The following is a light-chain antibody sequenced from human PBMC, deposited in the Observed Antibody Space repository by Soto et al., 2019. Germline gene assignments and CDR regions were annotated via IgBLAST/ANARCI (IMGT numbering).Light chain of an antibody. CDR3: SSYPGRNTSV. CDR1: SSDIGAHNF. V-gene: IGLV2-8*01. CDR2: DVD. J-gene: IGLJ1*01. Sequence: QSALTQPPSASGSPGQSVTISCAGTSSDIGAHNFVSWYQQHPGKAPKLMIHDVDQRPSAVPDRFSVSKSGNTASLTVSGLQAEDEADYYCSSYPGRNTSVFGSGTKVTVL.